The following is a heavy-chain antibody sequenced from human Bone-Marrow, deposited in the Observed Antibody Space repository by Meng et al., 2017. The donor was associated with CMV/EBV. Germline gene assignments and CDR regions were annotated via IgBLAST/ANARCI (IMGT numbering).Heavy chain of an antibody. D-gene: IGHD3-3*01. V-gene: IGHV1-18*01. CDR2: ISAYNGNT. CDR3: ARSAYDFWHGVYSGVVDYNGMDV. CDR1: GYTFTSYG. J-gene: IGHJ6*02. Sequence: ASVKVSCKASGYTFTSYGISWVRQAPGQGLEWMGWISAYNGNTNYAQKFLGRVTMTSDTSTGTVYMEMTSLRSEDTAVYYCARSAYDFWHGVYSGVVDYNGMDVWGQGTTVTVSS.